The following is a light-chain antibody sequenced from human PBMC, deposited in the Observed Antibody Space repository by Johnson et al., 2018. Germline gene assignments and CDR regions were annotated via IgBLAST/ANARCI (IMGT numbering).Light chain of an antibody. J-gene: IGLJ1*01. Sequence: QSVLTQPPSVSAAPGQKVTISCSGSSSNIGNNYVSWYQQLPGTAPKLLIYENNKRPSGIPYRFSGSKSGPSATLGITGLQTGDEADYYCGTWDSSLSAGNVFGTVTKVTVL. CDR1: SSNIGNNY. V-gene: IGLV1-51*02. CDR3: GTWDSSLSAGNV. CDR2: ENN.